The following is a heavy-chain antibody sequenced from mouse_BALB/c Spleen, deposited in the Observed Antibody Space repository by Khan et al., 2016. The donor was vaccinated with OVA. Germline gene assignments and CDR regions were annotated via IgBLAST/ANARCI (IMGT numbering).Heavy chain of an antibody. CDR3: ARGDYDSWFAY. D-gene: IGHD2-4*01. V-gene: IGHV9-3*02. CDR1: GYTFTNYG. Sequence: QIQLVQSGPELKKPGETVKISCKASGYTFTNYGMNWVKQAPGKGLKWMGWINTNTGEPTYAEEFKGRFAFSLDTSASTAYLQINNLKNEDTATYFCARGDYDSWFAYWGQGTLVTVSA. CDR2: INTNTGEP. J-gene: IGHJ3*01.